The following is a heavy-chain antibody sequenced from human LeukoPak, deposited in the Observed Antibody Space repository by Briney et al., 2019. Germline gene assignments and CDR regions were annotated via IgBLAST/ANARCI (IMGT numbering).Heavy chain of an antibody. CDR1: GYTFTSYG. V-gene: IGHV1-18*01. J-gene: IGHJ4*02. Sequence: ASVKVSCKASGYTFTSYGISWVRQAPGQGLEWMGWISAYNGNTNYAQKLQGRVTMTTDTSTSTAYMELRSLRSDDTAVYYCARDTYYYGSGSYFPSAPSFDYWGQETLVTVSS. CDR3: ARDTYYYGSGSYFPSAPSFDY. D-gene: IGHD3-10*01. CDR2: ISAYNGNT.